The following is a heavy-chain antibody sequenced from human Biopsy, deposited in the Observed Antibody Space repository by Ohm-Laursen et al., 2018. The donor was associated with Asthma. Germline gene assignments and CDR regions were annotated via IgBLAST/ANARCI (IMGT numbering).Heavy chain of an antibody. Sequence: SQTLSLTCTVSGDSITSGGCCWNWIRQHPGKGLEWIGYIHHSGTSYFNPSLKSRVSFSRDTSKNQFSLRLSSVTAADTAMYYCARIPRRSGSYVVDYWGQGTLVIVSS. CDR2: IHHSGTS. CDR3: ARIPRRSGSYVVDY. CDR1: GDSITSGGCC. V-gene: IGHV4-31*03. J-gene: IGHJ4*02. D-gene: IGHD6-19*01.